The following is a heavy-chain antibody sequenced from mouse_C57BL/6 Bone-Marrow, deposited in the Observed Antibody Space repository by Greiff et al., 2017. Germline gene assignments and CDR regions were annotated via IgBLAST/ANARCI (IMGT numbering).Heavy chain of an antibody. D-gene: IGHD2-12*01. V-gene: IGHV8-12*01. CDR3: ARRGYYYSAYAMDD. CDR2: ICWDADK. J-gene: IGHJ4*01. CDR1: GFSLSTSGMG. Sequence: VNLVESGPGILQSSQTLSLTCSFSGFSLSTSGMGVSWIRQPSGKGLEWLAHICWDADKRYNPSLKRRLTISKNTSSNQVFLKRTSVDTADTATYSCARRGYYYSAYAMDDWGQGTSVTGAS.